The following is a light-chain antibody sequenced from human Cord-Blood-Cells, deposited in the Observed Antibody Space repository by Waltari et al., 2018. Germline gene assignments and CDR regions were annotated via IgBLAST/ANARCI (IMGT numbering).Light chain of an antibody. CDR1: KSVSSN. CDR2: GAS. V-gene: IGKV3-15*01. Sequence: EIVMTQSPATLSVSPGERATLSCRASKSVSSNLAWYQQKPGQAPRLLIYGASPRATGIPARFSGSASGTEFTLTISSLQSEDFAVYYCQQYNNWPPWLTFGGGTKVEIK. CDR3: QQYNNWPPWLT. J-gene: IGKJ4*01.